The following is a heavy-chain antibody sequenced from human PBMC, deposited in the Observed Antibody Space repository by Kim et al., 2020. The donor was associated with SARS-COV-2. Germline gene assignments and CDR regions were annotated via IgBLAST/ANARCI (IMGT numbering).Heavy chain of an antibody. D-gene: IGHD6-13*01. J-gene: IGHJ4*02. CDR2: SNK. CDR3: ARGPGAALDY. V-gene: IGHV3-30*01. Sequence: SNKNYADSVKGRFTISRDNSKNTLYLQMHSLRAEDTAVYYCARGPGAALDYWGQGTLVTVSS.